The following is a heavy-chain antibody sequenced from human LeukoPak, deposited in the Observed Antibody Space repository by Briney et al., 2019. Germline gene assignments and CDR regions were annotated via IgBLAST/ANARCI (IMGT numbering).Heavy chain of an antibody. Sequence: GGSLTLSCPASGFPFSSYARNWVRQAPGKGLEWVSSISSSSSYIYYADSVKGRFTISRDNAKNSLYLQMNSLRAEDTAVYYCARYYGGYFDYWGQGTLVTVSS. J-gene: IGHJ4*02. V-gene: IGHV3-21*01. CDR2: ISSSSSYI. CDR3: ARYYGGYFDY. CDR1: GFPFSSYA. D-gene: IGHD4-23*01.